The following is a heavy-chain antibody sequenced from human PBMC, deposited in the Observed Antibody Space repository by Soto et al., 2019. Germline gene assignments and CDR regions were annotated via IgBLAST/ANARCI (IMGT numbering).Heavy chain of an antibody. Sequence: ASVKVSCKVSGYTLTELSMHWVRQAPGKGLEWMGGFDPEDGETIYAQKFQGRVTMTEDTSTDTAYMELSSLRSEDTAVYYCATGLIVATIREYYFDYCGQGTLVPVYS. J-gene: IGHJ4*02. CDR3: ATGLIVATIREYYFDY. CDR2: FDPEDGET. V-gene: IGHV1-24*01. D-gene: IGHD5-12*01. CDR1: GYTLTELS.